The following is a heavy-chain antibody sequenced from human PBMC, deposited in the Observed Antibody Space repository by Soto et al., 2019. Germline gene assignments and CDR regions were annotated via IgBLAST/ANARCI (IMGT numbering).Heavy chain of an antibody. Sequence: EVQLLESGGGLVQPGGSLRLSCAASGFTFSSYAMSWVRQAPGKGLEWVSAISGSGGSTYYADSVKGRFTISRDNSKNTLYLQMNSLRSEDTAVYYCTFYYYIWGSYPPGSPHYWGHVTLVTVSS. D-gene: IGHD3-16*02. CDR1: GFTFSSYA. CDR2: ISGSGGST. V-gene: IGHV3-23*01. CDR3: TFYYYIWGSYPPGSPHY. J-gene: IGHJ4*01.